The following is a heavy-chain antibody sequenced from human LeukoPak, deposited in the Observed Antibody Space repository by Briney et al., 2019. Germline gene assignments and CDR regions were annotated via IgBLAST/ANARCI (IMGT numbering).Heavy chain of an antibody. Sequence: GGSLTLSCAASGFTFSSYGMHWVRQAPGQGLEWVAFIRYGGTNKDYADSVKGRLTISRHNSKNTLYLQMNSLGAEDTAVYYCAKGGGWEVQYYYYYMDVWGKGTTVTISS. CDR3: AKGGGWEVQYYYYYMDV. J-gene: IGHJ6*03. V-gene: IGHV3-30*02. CDR1: GFTFSSYG. CDR2: IRYGGTNK. D-gene: IGHD1-26*01.